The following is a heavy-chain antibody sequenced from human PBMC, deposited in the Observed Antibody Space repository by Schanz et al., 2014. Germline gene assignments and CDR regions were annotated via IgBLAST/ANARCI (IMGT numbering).Heavy chain of an antibody. V-gene: IGHV1-69*02. J-gene: IGHJ6*03. Sequence: QVQLVQSEAEVKKPGSSVKVSCKASGATFSSYTISWVRQAPGQGLEWMGRIIPILGIANYAQNFQGRVTITADKSTSTAYMELTSLRSEDTAVYYCAGTYCSSTSCYTGYYYMDVWGKGTTVTVSS. CDR1: GATFSSYT. D-gene: IGHD2-2*02. CDR3: AGTYCSSTSCYTGYYYMDV. CDR2: IIPILGIA.